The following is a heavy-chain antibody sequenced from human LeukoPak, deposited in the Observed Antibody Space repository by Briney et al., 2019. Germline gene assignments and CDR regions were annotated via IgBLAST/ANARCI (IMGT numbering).Heavy chain of an antibody. J-gene: IGHJ3*02. Sequence: PSETLSLTCTVSGDSISNYYRSWIRQPPGKGLEWIGYMYSRGSTNYTPSLKRRVSISEDTSKNQISLKLSSVTAADTAVYFCARGPHYYGSGSYYTDIWGQRTMVSVSS. D-gene: IGHD3-10*01. CDR2: MYSRGST. V-gene: IGHV4-59*08. CDR1: GDSISNYY. CDR3: ARGPHYYGSGSYYTDI.